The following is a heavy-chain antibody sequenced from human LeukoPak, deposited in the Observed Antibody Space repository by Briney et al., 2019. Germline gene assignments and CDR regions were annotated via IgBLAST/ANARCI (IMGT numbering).Heavy chain of an antibody. CDR3: AREYSGYVPGDV. CDR1: GYTFTSYY. Sequence: GASVKVSCKASGYTFTSYYMHWVRQAPGQGLEWMGIINPSGGSTSYAQKFQGRVTMTKDTSTSTVYMELSSLRSEDTAVYYCAREYSGYVPGDVWGQGTLVTVSS. V-gene: IGHV1-46*01. CDR2: INPSGGST. D-gene: IGHD5-12*01. J-gene: IGHJ4*02.